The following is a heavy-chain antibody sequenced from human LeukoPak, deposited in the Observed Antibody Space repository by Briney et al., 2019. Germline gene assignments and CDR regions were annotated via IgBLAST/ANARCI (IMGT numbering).Heavy chain of an antibody. Sequence: GASLRLSCAASGFTFSNYAMSWVRQAPGKGLEWVANIKQDGSDKYYVDSVKGRFTISRDDAKNSLYLQMNSLRAEDSAMYYCARGSGSYGYWGQGTLVTVSS. J-gene: IGHJ4*02. V-gene: IGHV3-7*03. CDR3: ARGSGSYGY. CDR1: GFTFSNYA. D-gene: IGHD3-10*01. CDR2: IKQDGSDK.